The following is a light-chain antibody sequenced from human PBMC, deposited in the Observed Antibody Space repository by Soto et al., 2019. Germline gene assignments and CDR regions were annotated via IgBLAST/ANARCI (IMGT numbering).Light chain of an antibody. V-gene: IGLV2-11*01. Sequence: QSALTQPASVSGFPGQSITISCTGTSSDVGGYNFVSWYQQHPGKAPKLMIYEVSNRPSGVPDRFSGSKSGNTASLTISGLQAEDEADYYCCSYAGSYTFEVFGTGTKLTVL. CDR1: SSDVGGYNF. CDR3: CSYAGSYTFEV. J-gene: IGLJ1*01. CDR2: EVS.